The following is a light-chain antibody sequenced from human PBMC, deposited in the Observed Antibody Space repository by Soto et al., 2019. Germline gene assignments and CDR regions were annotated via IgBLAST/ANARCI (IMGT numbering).Light chain of an antibody. CDR2: EVS. Sequence: QSALTQPASVSGSPGQSITISCTGTSNDVGGYNYVSWYQQHPGKAPKLMIYEVSNRPSGVSNRFSGSKSGNTASLTISGLQAEDEAHCYCGSYTSSSTPDVFGTGTKVTVL. CDR1: SNDVGGYNY. CDR3: GSYTSSSTPDV. J-gene: IGLJ1*01. V-gene: IGLV2-14*01.